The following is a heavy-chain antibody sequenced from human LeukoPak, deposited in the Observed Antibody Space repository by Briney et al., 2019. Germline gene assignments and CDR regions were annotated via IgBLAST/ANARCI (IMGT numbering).Heavy chain of an antibody. Sequence: GGSLRLSCAASGFTFRSYHMNWVRQAPGKGLELVSSINSVSSSIYYADSVKGRFTISRDNSKNTLYLQVNSLRAEDTAVYYCARGALYSSARAEYFQLWGQGTLVTVSS. D-gene: IGHD6-25*01. V-gene: IGHV3-21*01. J-gene: IGHJ1*01. CDR1: GFTFRSYH. CDR2: INSVSSSI. CDR3: ARGALYSSARAEYFQL.